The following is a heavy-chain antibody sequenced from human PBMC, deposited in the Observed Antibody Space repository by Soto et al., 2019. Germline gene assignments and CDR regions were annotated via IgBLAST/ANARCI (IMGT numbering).Heavy chain of an antibody. CDR3: ARDPSITMVRGVIVVYYYYGMDV. Sequence: GGSLRLSCAASGFTLSSYWMHWVRQAPGKGLVWVSRINSDGSSTSYADSVKGRFTISRDNAKNTLYLQMNSLRAEDTAVYYCARDPSITMVRGVIVVYYYYGMDVWGQGATVTVSS. CDR2: INSDGSST. V-gene: IGHV3-74*01. CDR1: GFTLSSYW. D-gene: IGHD3-10*01. J-gene: IGHJ6*02.